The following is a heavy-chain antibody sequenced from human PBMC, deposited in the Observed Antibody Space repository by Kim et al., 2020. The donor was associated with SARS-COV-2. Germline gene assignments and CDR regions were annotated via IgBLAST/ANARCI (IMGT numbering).Heavy chain of an antibody. Sequence: SETLSLTCAVYGGSFSGYYWSWIRQPPGKGLEWIGEINHSGSTNYNPSLKSRVTISVVTSKNQFSLKLSSVTAADTAVYYCARGSLAVAGTFDYWGQGTLVTVSS. CDR3: ARGSLAVAGTFDY. CDR1: GGSFSGYY. CDR2: INHSGST. V-gene: IGHV4-34*01. D-gene: IGHD6-19*01. J-gene: IGHJ4*02.